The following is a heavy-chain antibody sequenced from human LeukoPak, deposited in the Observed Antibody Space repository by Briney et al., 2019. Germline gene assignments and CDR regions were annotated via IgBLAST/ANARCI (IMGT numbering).Heavy chain of an antibody. D-gene: IGHD3-3*01. CDR2: IYPGDSDT. V-gene: IGHV5-51*01. Sequence: GESLKISCKGSGYSFTSYWIGWVRQLPGKGLEWMGIIYPGDSDTRYSPSFQGQVTISADKSISTAYLQWSSLKASDTAMYYCARDRRGFGVVPVPNWFDPWGQGTLVTVSS. CDR3: ARDRRGFGVVPVPNWFDP. CDR1: GYSFTSYW. J-gene: IGHJ5*02.